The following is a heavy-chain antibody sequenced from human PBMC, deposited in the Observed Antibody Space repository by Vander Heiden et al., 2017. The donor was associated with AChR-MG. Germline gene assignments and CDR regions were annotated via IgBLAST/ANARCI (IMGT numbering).Heavy chain of an antibody. CDR3: AKTPTGIAAAGTFDY. D-gene: IGHD6-13*01. J-gene: IGHJ4*02. CDR1: GFTFDDYA. V-gene: IGHV3-9*01. Sequence: EVQLVESGGGLVQPGRSLRLSCAASGFTFDDYAMHWVRQAPGKGLEWVSGISWNSGSIGYADSVKGRFTISRDNAKNSLYLQMNSLRAEDTALYYCAKTPTGIAAAGTFDYWGQGTLVTVSS. CDR2: ISWNSGSI.